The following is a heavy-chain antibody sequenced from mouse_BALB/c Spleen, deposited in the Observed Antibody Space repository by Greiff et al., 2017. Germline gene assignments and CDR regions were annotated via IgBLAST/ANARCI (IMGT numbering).Heavy chain of an antibody. CDR3: ARRGIWGREDAMDY. CDR1: GYSITSDYA. Sequence: VQLQQSGPGLVKPSQSLSLTCTVTGYSITSDYAWNWIRQFPGNKLEWMGYISYSGSTSYNPSLKSRISITRDTSKNQFFLQLNSVTTEDTATYYGARRGIWGREDAMDYWGQGTSVTVSS. CDR2: ISYSGST. J-gene: IGHJ4*01. D-gene: IGHD1-1*01. V-gene: IGHV3-2*02.